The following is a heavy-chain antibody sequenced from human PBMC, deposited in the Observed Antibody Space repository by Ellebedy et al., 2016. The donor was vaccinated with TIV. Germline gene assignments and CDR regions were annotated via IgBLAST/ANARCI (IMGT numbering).Heavy chain of an antibody. CDR3: AIDTITANWGPLFDY. D-gene: IGHD7-27*01. Sequence: MPSETLSLTCTVSGGSIRSYPWSWIRQPAGEGLEWIGRIFTSGSTNFNPSLKSRVPMAVDTSKNKFSLKLSSVTAADTAVYYWAIDTITANWGPLFDYWGQGTLVTVSS. J-gene: IGHJ4*02. CDR2: IFTSGST. CDR1: GGSIRSYP. V-gene: IGHV4-4*07.